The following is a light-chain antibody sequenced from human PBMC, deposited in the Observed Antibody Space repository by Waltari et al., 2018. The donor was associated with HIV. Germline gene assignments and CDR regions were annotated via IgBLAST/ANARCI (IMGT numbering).Light chain of an antibody. CDR2: LNSDGSH. CDR1: SGHNTYA. J-gene: IGLJ3*02. V-gene: IGLV4-69*01. Sequence: QLALTQSPSASASLGASVKLTCTLSSGHNTYAIAWHQQQPEKGPRYLMRLNSDGSHSKGDGIPARFSGSSSGSERYLIISSLQSEDEADYYCQTWGSGIRVFGGGTKLTVL. CDR3: QTWGSGIRV.